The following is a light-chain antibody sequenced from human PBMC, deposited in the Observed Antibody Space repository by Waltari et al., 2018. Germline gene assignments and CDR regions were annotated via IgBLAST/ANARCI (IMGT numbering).Light chain of an antibody. V-gene: IGKV3-11*01. CDR3: QQRGNWPLT. Sequence: ETVLTQSPTTLSLSPGERATLSCRASESVSKYLAWYQQKPGQAPRLLIHDAFNRATGVPSRVSGSWSGTDFTLTISSLEPEDFAIYYCQQRGNWPLTFGGGTKVEI. J-gene: IGKJ4*01. CDR1: ESVSKY. CDR2: DAF.